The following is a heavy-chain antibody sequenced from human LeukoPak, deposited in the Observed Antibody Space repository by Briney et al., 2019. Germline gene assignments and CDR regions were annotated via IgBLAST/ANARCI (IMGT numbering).Heavy chain of an antibody. V-gene: IGHV3-30*03. Sequence: GGSLRLSCVASGFTFRNYVMHWVRQAPGKGLEWVAGISQDESNKYYTESVKGRFTISRDNSKNALYLQMDTLTIEDTAVYYCTREADAFDIWGQGTMVTVSS. CDR2: ISQDESNK. CDR1: GFTFRNYV. CDR3: TREADAFDI. J-gene: IGHJ3*02.